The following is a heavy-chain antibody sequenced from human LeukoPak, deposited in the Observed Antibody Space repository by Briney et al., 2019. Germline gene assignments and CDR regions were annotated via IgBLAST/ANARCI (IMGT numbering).Heavy chain of an antibody. D-gene: IGHD3-16*01. J-gene: IGHJ6*02. CDR2: INHSGST. V-gene: IGHV4-34*01. CDR1: GGSFSGYY. CDR3: ARHDFVAYFQRAMDV. Sequence: SETLSLTCAVYGGSFSGYYWSWIRQPPGKGLEWIGEINHSGSTNYNPSLKSRVTISVDTSKNQFSLKLSSVTAADTAVYYCARHDFVAYFQRAMDVWGQGTTVTVSS.